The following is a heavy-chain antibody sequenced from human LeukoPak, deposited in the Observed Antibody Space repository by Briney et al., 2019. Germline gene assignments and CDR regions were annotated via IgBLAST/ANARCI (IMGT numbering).Heavy chain of an antibody. D-gene: IGHD3-10*01. CDR3: ARLAIYTSGSGSYYWFDP. CDR1: GGSISSYY. V-gene: IGHV4-59*08. J-gene: IGHJ5*02. CDR2: IYYSGST. Sequence: SETLSLTCTVSGGSISSYYWSWIRQPPGKGLEWIGYIYYSGSTNYNLSLKSRVTISVDTSKNQFSLKLSSVTAADTAVYYCARLAIYTSGSGSYYWFDPWGQGTLVTVSS.